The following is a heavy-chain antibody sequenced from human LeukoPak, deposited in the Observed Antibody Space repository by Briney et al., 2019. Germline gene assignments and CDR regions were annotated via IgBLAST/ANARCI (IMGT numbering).Heavy chain of an antibody. CDR3: ARDPITMIVVQPSYNWFDP. D-gene: IGHD3-22*01. CDR2: IYYSGST. CDR1: GGSISSYY. V-gene: IGHV4-59*01. J-gene: IGHJ5*02. Sequence: PSETLSLTCTVSGGSISSYYWSWIRQPPGKGLEWIGYIYYSGSTNYNPSLKSRVTISVDTSKNQFSLKLSSVTAADTAVYYCARDPITMIVVQPSYNWFDPWGQGTLVTVSS.